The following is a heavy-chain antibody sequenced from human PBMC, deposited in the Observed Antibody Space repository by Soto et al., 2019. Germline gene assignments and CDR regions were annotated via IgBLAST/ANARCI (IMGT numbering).Heavy chain of an antibody. Sequence: EVQLVESGGGLVQPGGSLRLSCAASGFTFSRYNMNWVRQAPGKGLEWVSYISSSSSTIYYEDSVKGRFTISRDNAKNSLYLQMNSLRDEDTAVYYCARDRSLAALYCSGGSCYDPFDYWGQGTLVTVSS. V-gene: IGHV3-48*02. CDR1: GFTFSRYN. CDR3: ARDRSLAALYCSGGSCYDPFDY. CDR2: ISSSSSTI. J-gene: IGHJ4*02. D-gene: IGHD2-15*01.